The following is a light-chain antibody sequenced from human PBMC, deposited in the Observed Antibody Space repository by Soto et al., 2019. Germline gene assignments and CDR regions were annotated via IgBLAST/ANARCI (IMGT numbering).Light chain of an antibody. Sequence: DIQMTQSPCTLSASVGDRVTFTCRASESISDWLVWYHQKPGKAPKLLIYKASRLESGVPSRFSGSASGTEFTLTITSLQPDDFGTYYCQQYSTSSISFGPGTRLEIK. V-gene: IGKV1-5*03. CDR2: KAS. CDR3: QQYSTSSIS. J-gene: IGKJ5*01. CDR1: ESISDW.